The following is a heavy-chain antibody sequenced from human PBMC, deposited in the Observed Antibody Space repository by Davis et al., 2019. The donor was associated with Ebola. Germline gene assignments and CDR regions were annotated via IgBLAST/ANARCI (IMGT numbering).Heavy chain of an antibody. J-gene: IGHJ4*02. Sequence: MPSETLSLTCTVSGGSISGSNYYWGWIRRPPGKGLEWIGSIFSSGNTYYNPSLKSRVTMSVDTSKNQFSLTLNSVTAADTAFYYCARALKQHHISIGYWGQGTLVTVSS. V-gene: IGHV4-39*02. CDR3: ARALKQHHISIGY. D-gene: IGHD1-14*01. CDR2: IFSSGNT. CDR1: GGSISGSNYY.